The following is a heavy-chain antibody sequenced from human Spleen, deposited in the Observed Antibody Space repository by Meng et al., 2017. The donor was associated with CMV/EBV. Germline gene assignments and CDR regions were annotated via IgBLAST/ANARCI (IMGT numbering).Heavy chain of an antibody. CDR1: GGSISSSSYY. CDR3: ARSYGDYNFDY. CDR2: IYYSGST. Sequence: QFQLQEPGPVRVKPSETLSLPCTVPGGSISSSSYYWGWFRQPPGKGLEWIGSIYYSGSTYYNPSLKSRVTISVDTSKNQFSLKLSSVTAADTAVYYCARSYGDYNFDYWGQGTLVTVSS. V-gene: IGHV4-39*07. D-gene: IGHD4-17*01. J-gene: IGHJ4*02.